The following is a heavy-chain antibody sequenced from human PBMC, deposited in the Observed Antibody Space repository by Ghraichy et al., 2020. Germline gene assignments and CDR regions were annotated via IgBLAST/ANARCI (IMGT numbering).Heavy chain of an antibody. CDR3: ARARGYCSGGSCYSNYYYYGMDV. J-gene: IGHJ6*02. Sequence: SETLSLTCAVYGGSFSGYYWSWIRQPPGKGLEWIGEISHSGSTNYNPSLKSRVTISVDTSKNQFSLKLSSVTAADTAVYYCARARGYCSGGSCYSNYYYYGMDVWGQGTTVTVSS. CDR2: ISHSGST. CDR1: GGSFSGYY. D-gene: IGHD2-15*01. V-gene: IGHV4-34*01.